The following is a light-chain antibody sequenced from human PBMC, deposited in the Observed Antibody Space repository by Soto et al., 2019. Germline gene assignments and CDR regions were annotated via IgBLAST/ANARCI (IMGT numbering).Light chain of an antibody. CDR1: QRVSTSY. V-gene: IGKV3-20*01. J-gene: IGKJ2*01. Sequence: EIVLTQSPGTLSLSPGERATLSCRASQRVSTSYLAWYQQKPGQAPRLLIYGASSRATGIPDRFSGSGSGTDFTLTISRLEPEDFAVYYCQQCAFSPYTFGQGTKLEIK. CDR2: GAS. CDR3: QQCAFSPYT.